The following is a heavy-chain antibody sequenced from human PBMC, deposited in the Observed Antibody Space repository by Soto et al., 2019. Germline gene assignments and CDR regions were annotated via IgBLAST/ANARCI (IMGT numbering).Heavy chain of an antibody. D-gene: IGHD3-10*01. CDR3: ARDLKGDYYGSGSSPTLDY. CDR1: GFTFSSYW. J-gene: IGHJ4*02. V-gene: IGHV3-7*01. Sequence: GSLRLSCAASGFTFSSYWMSWVRQAPGKGLEWVANIKQDGSEKYYVDSVKGRFTISRDNAKNSLYLQMNSLRAEDTAVYYCARDLKGDYYGSGSSPTLDYWGQGTLVTVSS. CDR2: IKQDGSEK.